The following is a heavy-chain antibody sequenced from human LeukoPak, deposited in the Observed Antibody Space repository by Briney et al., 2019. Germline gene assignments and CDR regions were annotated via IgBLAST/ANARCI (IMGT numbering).Heavy chain of an antibody. V-gene: IGHV3-30*18. J-gene: IGHJ6*02. Sequence: GGSLRLSCAASGFTFSSYGMHWVRQAPGKGLEWVAVISYDGSNKYYADSVKGRFTISRDNSKNTLYLQMNSLRAEDTAVYYCVKEERDYDILTGYLNSYYYYGMDVWGQGTTVTVSS. CDR2: ISYDGSNK. CDR3: VKEERDYDILTGYLNSYYYYGMDV. CDR1: GFTFSSYG. D-gene: IGHD3-9*01.